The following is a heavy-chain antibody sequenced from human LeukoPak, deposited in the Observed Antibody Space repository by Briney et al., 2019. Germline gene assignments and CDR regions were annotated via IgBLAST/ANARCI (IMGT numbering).Heavy chain of an antibody. V-gene: IGHV3-7*01. CDR3: ARGTY. Sequence: SGGSLRLSCAASGLTFSSQWMSWVRQAPGKGLEWVANIKQDGSEIYYVDSVKGRFTISRDNAKNSLYLQMNSLRAEDTAVYYCARGTYWGQGILVTVSS. CDR1: GLTFSSQW. CDR2: IKQDGSEI. D-gene: IGHD1-1*01. J-gene: IGHJ4*02.